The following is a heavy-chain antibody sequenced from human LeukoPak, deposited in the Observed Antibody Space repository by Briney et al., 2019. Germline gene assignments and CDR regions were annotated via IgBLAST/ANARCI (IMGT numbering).Heavy chain of an antibody. CDR3: ARDVNDAFDI. Sequence: GGSLRLSCAASGFTFSSYSMNWVRQAPGKGLEWVSSIGSSSSYIYYADSVKGRFTISRDNAKNSLYLQMNSLRAEDTAVYYCARDVNDAFDIWGQGTMVTVSS. CDR1: GFTFSSYS. CDR2: IGSSSSYI. J-gene: IGHJ3*02. V-gene: IGHV3-21*01.